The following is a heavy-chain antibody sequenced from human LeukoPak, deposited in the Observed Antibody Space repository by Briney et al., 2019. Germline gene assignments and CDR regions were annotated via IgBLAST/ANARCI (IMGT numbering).Heavy chain of an antibody. CDR2: ISGSGGST. Sequence: GGSLRLSCAASGFTFSSYAMSWVRQAPGKGLEWVSAISGSGGSTYYADSVKGRFTISRDNSKNTLYLQMNSLKTEDTAVYYCTTGRYSYGYDYWGQGTLVTVSS. CDR1: GFTFSSYA. J-gene: IGHJ4*02. V-gene: IGHV3-23*01. D-gene: IGHD5-18*01. CDR3: TTGRYSYGYDY.